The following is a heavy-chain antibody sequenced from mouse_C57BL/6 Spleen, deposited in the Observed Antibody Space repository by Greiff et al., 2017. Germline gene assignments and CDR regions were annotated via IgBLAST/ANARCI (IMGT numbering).Heavy chain of an antibody. D-gene: IGHD2-3*01. V-gene: IGHV1-53*01. CDR2: INPSNGGT. Sequence: VQLQQPGTELVKPGASVKLSCKASGYTFTSYWMHWVKQRPGQGLEWIGNINPSNGGTNYNEKFKSKATLTVDKSSSTAYMQLSSLTSEDSAVYYCARSGYYVPAWFAYWGQGTLVTVSA. J-gene: IGHJ3*01. CDR1: GYTFTSYW. CDR3: ARSGYYVPAWFAY.